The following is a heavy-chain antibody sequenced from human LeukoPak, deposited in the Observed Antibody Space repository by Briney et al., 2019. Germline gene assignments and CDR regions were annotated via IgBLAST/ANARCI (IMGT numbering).Heavy chain of an antibody. V-gene: IGHV1-2*02. D-gene: IGHD2-2*01. CDR1: GYTFSGYY. CDR3: ARDTSTSCGY. Sequence: ASVKVSCKASGYTFSGYYMHWVRQAPGQGLEWMGWINPNNGGTNYAQKFQGRVTLTRDTSISTVYMELSRLGSDDTAVYYCARDTSTSCGYWGQGTLVTVSS. CDR2: INPNNGGT. J-gene: IGHJ4*02.